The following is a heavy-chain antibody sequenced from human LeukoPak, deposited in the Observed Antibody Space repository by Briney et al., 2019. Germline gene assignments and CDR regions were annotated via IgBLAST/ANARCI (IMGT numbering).Heavy chain of an antibody. CDR1: GFTFSSSV. J-gene: IGHJ4*02. D-gene: IGHD3-10*01. Sequence: QPGGSLRLSCAASGFTFSSSVMNWVRQAPGKGLEWVSAISTSGGTTYYADSVKGRFTISRDNSKNTVYLQMNSLRGEDTAVYYCAKGSWQDSWGQGTLVTVSS. CDR3: AKGSWQDS. V-gene: IGHV3-23*01. CDR2: ISTSGGTT.